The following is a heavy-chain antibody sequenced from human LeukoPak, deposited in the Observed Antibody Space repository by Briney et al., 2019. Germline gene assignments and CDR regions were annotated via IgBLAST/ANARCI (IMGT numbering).Heavy chain of an antibody. CDR1: GGSFSGYY. CDR2: INHSGST. CDR3: ARGNVLLWFGELLGNWFDP. V-gene: IGHV4-34*01. D-gene: IGHD3-10*01. Sequence: KPSETLSLTCAVYGGSFSGYYWSRIRQPPGKGLGWIGEINHSGSTNYNPSLKSRVTISVDTSKNQFSLKLSSVTAADTAVYYCARGNVLLWFGELLGNWFDPWGQGTLVTVSS. J-gene: IGHJ5*02.